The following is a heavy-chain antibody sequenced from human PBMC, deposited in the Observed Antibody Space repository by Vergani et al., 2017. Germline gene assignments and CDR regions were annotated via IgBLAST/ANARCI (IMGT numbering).Heavy chain of an antibody. CDR1: GGSISSGSYY. J-gene: IGHJ6*02. CDR3: ARLVVRGVISYYYYYGMDV. Sequence: QVQLPESGPGLVKPSQPLSLTCTVSGGSISSGSYYWSWIRQPAGKGLEWIGRIYTSGSTNYNPSLKSRVTISVDTSKNQFSLKLSSVTAADTAVYYCARLVVRGVISYYYYYGMDVWGQGTTVTVSS. D-gene: IGHD3-10*01. CDR2: IYTSGST. V-gene: IGHV4-61*02.